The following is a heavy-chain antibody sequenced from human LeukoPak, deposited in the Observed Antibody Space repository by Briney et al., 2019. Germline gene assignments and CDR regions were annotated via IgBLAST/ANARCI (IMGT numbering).Heavy chain of an antibody. CDR2: ISHSGRT. CDR1: GYSISMDVY. D-gene: IGHD6-6*01. V-gene: IGHV4-38-2*01. CDR3: ARLPYSSVLFDL. J-gene: IGHJ4*02. Sequence: SETLSLACGVSGYSISMDVYWDWIRQPPGKGLEWIGSISHSGRTFYNASLKSRVTMSVDTSNNQFSLKLSSVTAADTAVYYCARLPYSSVLFDLWGQGTLVTVSS.